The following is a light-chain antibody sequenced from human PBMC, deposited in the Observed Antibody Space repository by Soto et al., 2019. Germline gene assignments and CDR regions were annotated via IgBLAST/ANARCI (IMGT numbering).Light chain of an antibody. CDR3: HQRSNCPPFS. J-gene: IGKJ3*01. CDR2: GAS. Sequence: EVVLTQSPATLSLSPGERATLSCRASQSVSTYLAWYQQKPGQPPRLLIYGASNRATGTPARFSGSGSGTDFTLPTSRLGPEVFAVYYCHQRSNCPPFSFAPGTKVKIK. V-gene: IGKV3-11*01. CDR1: QSVSTY.